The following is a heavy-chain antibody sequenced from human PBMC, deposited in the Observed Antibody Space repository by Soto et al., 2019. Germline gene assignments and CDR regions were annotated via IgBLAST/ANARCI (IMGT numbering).Heavy chain of an antibody. CDR2: ISAYNGNT. CDR1: GYTFTSYG. V-gene: IGHV1-18*01. J-gene: IGHJ4*02. CDR3: AREGYGDSEDPSYFDY. D-gene: IGHD4-17*01. Sequence: ASVKVSCKASGYTFTSYGISWVRQAPGQGLEWMGWISAYNGNTNYAQKLQGRVTMTTDTSTSTAYMELRSLRSDDTAVYYCAREGYGDSEDPSYFDYWGQGTLVTVSS.